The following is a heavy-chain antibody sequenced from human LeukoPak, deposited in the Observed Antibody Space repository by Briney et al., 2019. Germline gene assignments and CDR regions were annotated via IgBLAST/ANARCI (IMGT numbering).Heavy chain of an antibody. D-gene: IGHD3-16*01. Sequence: ASVKVSCKASGYTFTSYGISWVRQAPGQGLEWMGWISAYNGNTNYAQKLQGRVTMTTDTPTSTAYMELRSLKSDDPAVYYCARELTVWGSPVAFDIWGQGTMVTVSS. J-gene: IGHJ3*02. CDR3: ARELTVWGSPVAFDI. CDR1: GYTFTSYG. CDR2: ISAYNGNT. V-gene: IGHV1-18*01.